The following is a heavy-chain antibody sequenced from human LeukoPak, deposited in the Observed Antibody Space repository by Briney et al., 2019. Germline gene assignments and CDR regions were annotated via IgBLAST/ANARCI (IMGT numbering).Heavy chain of an antibody. J-gene: IGHJ3*02. CDR3: SREFPFCGADCFSGVFDI. CDR2: ISVINNANT. CDR1: GYTFSSYG. Sequence: ASVKVSCKASGYTFSSYGINWVRQAPGQGLEWMGWISVINNANTRYAQNFQGRLTMTTDPSTTTAYMELRSLRSDDTAVYYCSREFPFCGADCFSGVFDIWGQGTMVTVS. D-gene: IGHD2-21*02. V-gene: IGHV1-18*01.